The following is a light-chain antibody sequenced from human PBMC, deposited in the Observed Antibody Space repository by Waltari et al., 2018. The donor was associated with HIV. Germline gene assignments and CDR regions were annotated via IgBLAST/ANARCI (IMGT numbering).Light chain of an antibody. Sequence: QSALTQPASVSGSPGQSITISCTGTSSDIGGYNYVSWYQQHPGKAPKLLIVDVNKLPSGISNRFSGSKSGNTASLTISGLQAEDDSDYYCTSYTSSDTWVFGGGTKLTVL. CDR3: TSYTSSDTWV. CDR2: DVN. CDR1: SSDIGGYNY. V-gene: IGLV2-14*03. J-gene: IGLJ3*02.